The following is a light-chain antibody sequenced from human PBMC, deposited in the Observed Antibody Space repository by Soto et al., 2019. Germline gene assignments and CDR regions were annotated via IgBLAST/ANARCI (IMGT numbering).Light chain of an antibody. Sequence: IVLTQSPATLSLSPYERDNLSCRASQSVSSSYLAWYQQKPGQAPRLLISGASTRATGIPARFSGSGSGTEFTLTISSLQSEDFAVYYCQQYNNWPQTFGQGTKADIK. J-gene: IGKJ1*01. CDR2: GAS. CDR1: QSVSSSY. CDR3: QQYNNWPQT. V-gene: IGKV3-15*01.